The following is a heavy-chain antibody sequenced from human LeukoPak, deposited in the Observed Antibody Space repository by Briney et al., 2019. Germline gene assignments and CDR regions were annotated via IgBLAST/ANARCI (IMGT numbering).Heavy chain of an antibody. CDR3: ASTSDGYSSGWTLWSDAFDI. V-gene: IGHV3-7*01. CDR2: IKQDGSEK. J-gene: IGHJ3*02. CDR1: GFTFSSYW. D-gene: IGHD6-19*01. Sequence: PGGSLRLSCAASGFTFSSYWMSWVRQAPGKGLEWVANIKQDGSEKYYVDSVKGRFTISRDNAKNSLYLQMNSLRAEDTAVYYCASTSDGYSSGWTLWSDAFDIWGQGTMVTASS.